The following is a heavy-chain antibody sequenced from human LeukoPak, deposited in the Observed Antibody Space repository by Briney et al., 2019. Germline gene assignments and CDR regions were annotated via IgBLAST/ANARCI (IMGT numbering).Heavy chain of an antibody. D-gene: IGHD2-21*02. V-gene: IGHV3-33*01. CDR2: IWYDGSNK. CDR3: ARKGLPDY. Sequence: GRSLRLSCAASGFTFTSYGMHWVRQAPGKGLEWVAVIWYDGSNKYYADFVKGRFTISRDNSKNTLYLQMNSLRAEDTAVYYCARKGLPDYWGQGTMVTVSS. J-gene: IGHJ4*02. CDR1: GFTFTSYG.